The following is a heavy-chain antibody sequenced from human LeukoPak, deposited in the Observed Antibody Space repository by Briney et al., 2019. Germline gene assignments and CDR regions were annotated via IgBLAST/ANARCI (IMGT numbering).Heavy chain of an antibody. CDR3: ARYGSGAYALDV. CDR1: GGSISSGGYY. CDR2: IHYSGSP. Sequence: PSQTLSLTCTVSGGSISSGGYYWSWVRQHPGKGLEWIGYIHYSGSPYYNPSLKSRVTISVDTFKNQFSLRLSSVTAADTAVYYCARYGSGAYALDVWGQGTMVTVSS. D-gene: IGHD3-10*01. V-gene: IGHV4-31*03. J-gene: IGHJ3*01.